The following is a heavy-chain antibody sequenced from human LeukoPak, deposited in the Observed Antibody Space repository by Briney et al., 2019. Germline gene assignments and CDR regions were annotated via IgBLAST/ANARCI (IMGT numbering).Heavy chain of an antibody. V-gene: IGHV3-30*02. Sequence: GGSLRLSCAASGFTFSSYGMHWVRQAPGKGLEWVAFIRYDGSNKYYADSVKGRFTISRDNSKNTLYLQMNSLRAEDTAVYYCVKGPRNYDFWSGYTPDYYMDVWGKGTTVTVSS. CDR2: IRYDGSNK. D-gene: IGHD3-3*01. CDR3: VKGPRNYDFWSGYTPDYYMDV. CDR1: GFTFSSYG. J-gene: IGHJ6*03.